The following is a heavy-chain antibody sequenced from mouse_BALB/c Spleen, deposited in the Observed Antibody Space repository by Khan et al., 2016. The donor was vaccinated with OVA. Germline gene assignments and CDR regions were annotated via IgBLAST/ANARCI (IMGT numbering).Heavy chain of an antibody. CDR3: ASHLTGSFAY. CDR1: GFSFSSYS. Sequence: EVQLVESGGDLVKPGGSLKLSCAASGFSFSSYSMSWVRQTPDKRLEWVAPISSGGDYTYYPDIVKGRFTISRDNAKNTLYLQMSSLKSEDTAMYYCASHLTGSFAYWGQGTLVTVSA. V-gene: IGHV5-6*01. J-gene: IGHJ3*01. CDR2: ISSGGDYT. D-gene: IGHD4-1*01.